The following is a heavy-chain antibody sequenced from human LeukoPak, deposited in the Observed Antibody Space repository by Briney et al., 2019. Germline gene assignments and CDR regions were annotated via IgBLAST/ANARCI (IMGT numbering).Heavy chain of an antibody. D-gene: IGHD2-15*01. CDR1: GGSFSGYY. CDR3: ARVVVVVAATHYFDY. Sequence: PSETLSLTCAVYGGSFSGYYWSWIRQPPGKGLEWIGEINHSGSTNYNPSLKSRVTISVDTSKNQFSLKLSSVTAADTAVYYCARVVVVVAATHYFDYWGQGTLVTVSS. CDR2: INHSGST. J-gene: IGHJ4*02. V-gene: IGHV4-34*01.